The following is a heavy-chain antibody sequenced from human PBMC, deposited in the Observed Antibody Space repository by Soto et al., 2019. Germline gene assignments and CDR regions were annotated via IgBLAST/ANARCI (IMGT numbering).Heavy chain of an antibody. CDR1: GYTLIELS. CDR2: FDPENGER. CDR3: ATDHQWLGDYYYGMDV. J-gene: IGHJ6*02. V-gene: IGHV1-24*01. D-gene: IGHD6-19*01. Sequence: ASVKVSCNVSGYTLIELSMHWVRQAPGKGLEWMGRFDPENGERIYAQKFQGRVTMTEDTSTDTAYMELSSLRSEDTAVYYCATDHQWLGDYYYGMDVWGQGTTVTVSS.